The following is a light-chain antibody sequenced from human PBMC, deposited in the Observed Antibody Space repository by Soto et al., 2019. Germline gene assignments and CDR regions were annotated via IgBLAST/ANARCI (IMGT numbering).Light chain of an antibody. Sequence: QSVLTQPPSASGTPGQRVTMSCSGSNSNIGSNSVYWYQQLPGTAPKLLISRDNERPSGVPDRISGSKSGTSASLAISGLQAEDEADYYCSSFAGSNNWVFGGGTKLTVL. CDR1: NSNIGSNS. V-gene: IGLV1-44*01. J-gene: IGLJ3*02. CDR2: RDN. CDR3: SSFAGSNNWV.